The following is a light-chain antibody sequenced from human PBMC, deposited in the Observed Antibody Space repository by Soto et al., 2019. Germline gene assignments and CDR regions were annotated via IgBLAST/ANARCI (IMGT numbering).Light chain of an antibody. J-gene: IGKJ1*01. V-gene: IGKV4-1*01. CDR2: WAS. Sequence: DIVMTQSPDSLAVSLGERATINCKSSQSVLYSSNNKNYLAWYQQKPGQPPKLLIYWASTRESGVPDRFSGSGSGTDFTLTISSLQAEDVAVYYCQQYHSIPRTFRQGTKVEIK. CDR1: QSVLYSSNNKNY. CDR3: QQYHSIPRT.